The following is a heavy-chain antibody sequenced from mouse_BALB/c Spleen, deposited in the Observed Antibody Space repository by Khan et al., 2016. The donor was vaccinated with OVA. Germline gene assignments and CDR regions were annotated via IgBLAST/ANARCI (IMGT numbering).Heavy chain of an antibody. CDR2: ISTGGST. J-gene: IGHJ1*01. CDR1: GLTFSIYA. CDR3: SRGDYNGRGYFDV. Sequence: EVELVESGGGLVKPGGSLELSCAASGLTFSIYAMSWVRQTPEKRLEWVASISTGGSTYYVHSVKGRFTISRDNARNMLYLRMSSLRSEDTAMYYCSRGDYNGRGYFDVWGAGTLVTVSS. D-gene: IGHD1-3*01. V-gene: IGHV5-6-5*01.